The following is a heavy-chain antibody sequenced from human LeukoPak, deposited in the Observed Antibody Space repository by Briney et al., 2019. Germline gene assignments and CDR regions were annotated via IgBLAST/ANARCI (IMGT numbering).Heavy chain of an antibody. D-gene: IGHD6-19*01. CDR3: ARVPVAGTRNSLDY. CDR1: GYSLSSGYY. V-gene: IGHV4-38-2*02. CDR2: IYHSGST. Sequence: SETLSLTCTVSGYSLSSGYYWGWIRQPPGKGLEWIGSIYHSGSTYYNPSLKSRVTISVDTSKNQFSLKLSSVTAADTAVYYCARVPVAGTRNSLDYWGQGTLVTVSS. J-gene: IGHJ4*02.